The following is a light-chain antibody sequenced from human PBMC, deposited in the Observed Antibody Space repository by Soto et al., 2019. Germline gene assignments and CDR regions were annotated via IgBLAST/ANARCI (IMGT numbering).Light chain of an antibody. V-gene: IGKV1-27*01. CDR2: DAS. J-gene: IGKJ1*01. CDR3: QKYNSAPL. CDR1: QDINIY. Sequence: IQLTQSPSSLFASVGDRVTITCQATQDINIYLNWYQQKPGKAPKLLIYDASTLQSGVPSRFSGSGSGTDFTLTINNLKPEDVATYYCQKYNSAPLFGQGTKVEIK.